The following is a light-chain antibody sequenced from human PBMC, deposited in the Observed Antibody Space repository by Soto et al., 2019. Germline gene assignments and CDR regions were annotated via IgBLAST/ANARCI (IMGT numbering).Light chain of an antibody. J-gene: IGKJ2*01. CDR3: HQYGSSLYT. CDR2: GAS. V-gene: IGKV3-20*01. Sequence: EIVLTPAPGPLSLSQGERATLSCTASPSVSSSDLAWYQQKPGQDPRVLLYGASSRATGIPDRFSGSGSGTDFTRHISRLEPEGLAVYYSHQYGSSLYTVGQGTKHEIK. CDR1: PSVSSSD.